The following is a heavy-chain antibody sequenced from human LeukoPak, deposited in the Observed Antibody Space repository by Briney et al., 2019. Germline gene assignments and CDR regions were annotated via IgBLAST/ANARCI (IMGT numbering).Heavy chain of an antibody. D-gene: IGHD1-26*01. CDR1: GYTFTNYA. J-gene: IGHJ4*02. CDR2: ISAYNGNT. Sequence: ASVKVSCKASGYTFTNYAMNWVRQAPGQGLEWMGWISAYNGNTNYAQNLQGRVTMTTDTSTSTAYMELRSLRSDDTAVYYCARPIVGATTSFGYWGQGTLVTVSS. V-gene: IGHV1-18*01. CDR3: ARPIVGATTSFGY.